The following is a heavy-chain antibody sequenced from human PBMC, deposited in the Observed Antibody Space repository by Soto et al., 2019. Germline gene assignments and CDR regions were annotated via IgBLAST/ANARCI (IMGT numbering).Heavy chain of an antibody. CDR3: AREVRGGFTGIFDQ. J-gene: IGHJ4*02. Sequence: SETLSLTCTVSGDSISDYFYWSWIRQPAGKGLEWIGRIYTDGATKYNPSLKSRVTLSLDKSKNQFSLRLSSVTAADTAVYYFAREVRGGFTGIFDQWGRGSRVTVSS. V-gene: IGHV4-4*07. CDR1: GDSISDYFY. CDR2: IYTDGAT. D-gene: IGHD2-15*01.